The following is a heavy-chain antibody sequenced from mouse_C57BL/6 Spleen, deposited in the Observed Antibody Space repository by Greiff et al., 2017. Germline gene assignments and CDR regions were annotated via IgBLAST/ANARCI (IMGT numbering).Heavy chain of an antibody. J-gene: IGHJ2*01. Sequence: QVQLQQSGAELVKPGASVKLSCKASGYTFTSYWMQWVKQRPGQGLEWIGEIDPSDSYTNYNQKFKGKATLTVDTSSSTAYMQLSSLTSEDSAVDYCARSGDGGDYFDYWGQGTTLTVSS. V-gene: IGHV1-50*01. D-gene: IGHD1-1*02. CDR3: ARSGDGGDYFDY. CDR2: IDPSDSYT. CDR1: GYTFTSYW.